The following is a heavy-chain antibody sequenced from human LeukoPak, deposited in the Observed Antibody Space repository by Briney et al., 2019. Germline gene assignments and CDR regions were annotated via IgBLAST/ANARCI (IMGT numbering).Heavy chain of an antibody. CDR2: INHSGST. D-gene: IGHD3-22*01. V-gene: IGHV4-34*01. CDR3: ARATYYYDRSGYYDRTTFDY. J-gene: IGHJ4*02. CDR1: GGSFSGYY. Sequence: SSETLSLTCAVYGGSFSGYYWSWIRQPPGKGLEWIGEINHSGSTNYNPSLKSRVTISVDTSKNQFSLKLSSVTAADTAVYYCARATYYYDRSGYYDRTTFDYWGQGTLVTVSS.